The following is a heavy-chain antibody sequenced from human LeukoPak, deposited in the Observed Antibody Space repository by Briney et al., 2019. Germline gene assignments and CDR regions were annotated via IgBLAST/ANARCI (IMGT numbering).Heavy chain of an antibody. CDR3: ARVEYSSTKHFDY. CDR1: GGTFSSYA. Sequence: SVKVSCKASGGTFSSYAISWVRQAPGQGLEWMGRIIPILGIANYAQKLQGRVTITADKSTSTAYMELSSLRAEDTAVYYCARVEYSSTKHFDYWGQGTLVTVSS. V-gene: IGHV1-69*04. D-gene: IGHD6-6*01. J-gene: IGHJ4*02. CDR2: IIPILGIA.